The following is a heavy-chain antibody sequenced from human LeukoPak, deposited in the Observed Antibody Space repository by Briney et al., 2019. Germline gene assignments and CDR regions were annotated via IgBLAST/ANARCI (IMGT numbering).Heavy chain of an antibody. CDR3: ARRRARRGYCSGGSCSNDAFDI. CDR2: INHSGST. J-gene: IGHJ3*02. V-gene: IGHV4-34*01. D-gene: IGHD2-15*01. Sequence: SETLSLTCAVYGGSFSGYYWSWIRQPPGKGLEWIGEINHSGSTNYNPSLKSRVTISVDTSKNQFSLKLSSVTAADTAVYYCARRRARRGYCSGGSCSNDAFDIWGQGTMVTVSS. CDR1: GGSFSGYY.